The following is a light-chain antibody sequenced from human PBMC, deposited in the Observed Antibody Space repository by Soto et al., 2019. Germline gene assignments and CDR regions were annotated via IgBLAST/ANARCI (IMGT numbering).Light chain of an antibody. J-gene: IGKJ1*01. CDR1: QSVSSNY. V-gene: IGKV3-20*01. Sequence: EIVLTQFSGTLSLSTREKATLSCRASQSVSSNYLAWYQQKPGQAPRPLIYGASSRATGIPDRFSGSGAGTDFTLTIIRLESEDFAVYYCQQYGSSPWTFGQGTKVDIK. CDR3: QQYGSSPWT. CDR2: GAS.